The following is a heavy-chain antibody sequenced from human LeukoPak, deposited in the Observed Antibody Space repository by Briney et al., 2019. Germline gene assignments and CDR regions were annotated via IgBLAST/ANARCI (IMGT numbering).Heavy chain of an antibody. CDR2: INHSGST. CDR1: GASISNYY. Sequence: SETLSLTCTVSGASISNYYWSWIRQPPGKGLEWIGEINHSGSTNYNPSLKSRVTISVDTSKNQFSLKLSSVTAADTAVYYCARLRIWGQGTLVTVSS. CDR3: ARLRI. D-gene: IGHD3-10*01. V-gene: IGHV4-34*01. J-gene: IGHJ4*02.